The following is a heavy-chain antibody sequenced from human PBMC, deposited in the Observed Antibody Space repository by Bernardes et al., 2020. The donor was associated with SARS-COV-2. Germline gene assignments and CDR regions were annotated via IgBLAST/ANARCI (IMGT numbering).Heavy chain of an antibody. Sequence: SLLLSCATSGFTFDDYAMHWVRQAPGKGLEWVSIISWNSRSIDYADSVKGRFTISRDNARASLYLQMNSLRPEDTALYYCAKDTSPYDRTTRYSMDVWGQGTTVTVS. CDR2: ISWNSRSI. CDR1: GFTFDDYA. D-gene: IGHD1-26*01. J-gene: IGHJ6*02. V-gene: IGHV3-9*01. CDR3: AKDTSPYDRTTRYSMDV.